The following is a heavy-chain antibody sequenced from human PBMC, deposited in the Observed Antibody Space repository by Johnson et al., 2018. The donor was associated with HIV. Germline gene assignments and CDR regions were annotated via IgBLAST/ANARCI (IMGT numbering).Heavy chain of an antibody. J-gene: IGHJ3*02. Sequence: QVLLVESGGGVVQPGRSLRLSCAASGFTFSSYAMHWVRQAPGKGLELVAVISYDGSNKYYADSVKGRFTISRDSSKDTLYVQMNSLRGEDTAVYYCARDPDPFREYHGDAFDIWGQGTVVTVSS. CDR2: ISYDGSNK. CDR3: ARDPDPFREYHGDAFDI. V-gene: IGHV3-30*04. D-gene: IGHD3-10*01. CDR1: GFTFSSYA.